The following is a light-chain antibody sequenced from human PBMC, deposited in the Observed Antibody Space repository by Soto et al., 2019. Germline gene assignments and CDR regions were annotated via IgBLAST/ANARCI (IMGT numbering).Light chain of an antibody. Sequence: SVLTQPASVSGSPGQSITISCTGTSSDVGGYNYVSWYQHHPGKAPKLIIYDVTNRPSGVSNPFSGSKSGNTASLTISGLQPDDEADYYCSSYTTSNTRQIVFGTGTKVTVL. J-gene: IGLJ1*01. CDR1: SSDVGGYNY. CDR2: DVT. V-gene: IGLV2-14*03. CDR3: SSYTTSNTRQIV.